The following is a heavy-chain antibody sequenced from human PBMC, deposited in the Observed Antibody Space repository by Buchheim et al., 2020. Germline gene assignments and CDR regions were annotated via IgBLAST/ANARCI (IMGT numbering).Heavy chain of an antibody. CDR3: ARVERKGSGTTFLDV. CDR1: GGSISSGSYY. CDR2: IYTSGST. V-gene: IGHV4-61*02. D-gene: IGHD1-7*01. J-gene: IGHJ6*02. Sequence: QVQLQESGPGLVKPSQTLSLTCTVSGGSISSGSYYWSWIRQPAGKGLEWIGRIYTSGSTNYNPSLKSRVTISVDTSKNQFSLKLSDVTAADTAVYYCARVERKGSGTTFLDVWGQGTT.